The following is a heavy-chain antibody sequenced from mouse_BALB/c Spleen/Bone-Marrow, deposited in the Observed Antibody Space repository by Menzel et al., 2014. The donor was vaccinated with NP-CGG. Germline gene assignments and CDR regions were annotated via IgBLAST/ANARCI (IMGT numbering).Heavy chain of an antibody. J-gene: IGHJ2*01. CDR2: ISSGSSTI. V-gene: IGHV5-17*02. CDR3: ARMYFDY. Sequence: ESGGGLVQPGGSRKLSCAASGFTFSSFGMHWVRQAPEKGLEWVAYISSGSSTIYYADTVKGRFTISRDNPKNTLFLQMTSLRSEDTAMYYCARMYFDYWGQGTTLTVSS. CDR1: GFTFSSFG.